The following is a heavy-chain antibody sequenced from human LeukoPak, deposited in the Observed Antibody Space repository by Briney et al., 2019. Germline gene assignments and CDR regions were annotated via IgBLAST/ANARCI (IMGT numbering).Heavy chain of an antibody. CDR1: GYTFTGNY. D-gene: IGHD6-6*01. CDR3: AREGRVYSSWDGENWFDP. Sequence: GASVKVSCKASGYTFTGNYMHWVRQAPGQGLEWMGWINPNSGGTNYAQKFQGRVTMTRDTSISTAYMELSRLRFDDTAVYYCAREGRVYSSWDGENWFDPWGQGTLVTVSS. CDR2: INPNSGGT. J-gene: IGHJ5*02. V-gene: IGHV1-2*02.